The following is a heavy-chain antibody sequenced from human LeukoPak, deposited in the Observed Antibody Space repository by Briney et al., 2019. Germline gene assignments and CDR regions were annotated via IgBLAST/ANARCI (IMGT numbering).Heavy chain of an antibody. Sequence: GGSLRLSCAASGFTFSSYGMSWVRQAPGKGLEWVSLISWDGGSTYYADSVKGRFTISRDNSKNSLYLQMNSLRAEDTALYYCAKDMAAYYYSSGNIDYWGQGTLVTVSS. D-gene: IGHD3-10*01. V-gene: IGHV3-43D*03. CDR3: AKDMAAYYYSSGNIDY. J-gene: IGHJ4*02. CDR1: GFTFSSYG. CDR2: ISWDGGST.